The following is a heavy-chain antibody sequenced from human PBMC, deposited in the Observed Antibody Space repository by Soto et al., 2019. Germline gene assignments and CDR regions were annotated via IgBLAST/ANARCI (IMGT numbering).Heavy chain of an antibody. D-gene: IGHD3-16*01. J-gene: IGHJ4*02. CDR2: IYYSGST. V-gene: IGHV4-31*03. CDR1: GGSISSGGYY. Sequence: SETLSLTCTVSGGSISSGGYYWSWIRQHPGKGLEWIGYIYYSGSTYYNPSLKSRVTISVDTSKNQFSLKLSSVTAADTAVYNCARVDEIMITFGGVTDSHFDYWGQGTLVTVSS. CDR3: ARVDEIMITFGGVTDSHFDY.